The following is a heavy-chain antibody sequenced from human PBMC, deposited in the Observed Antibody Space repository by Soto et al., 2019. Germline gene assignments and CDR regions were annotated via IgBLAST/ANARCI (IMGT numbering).Heavy chain of an antibody. CDR1: GDSISSGGHY. V-gene: IGHV4-31*03. J-gene: IGHJ6*02. Sequence: QVQLQESGPGLVKASQSLSLTCNVSGDSISSGGHYWSWIRQTPGKGLEWIGYISFSGSTFYNPALKSRVIISLDTSKNQFSLNLSSVTVADTAVYYCARDGMVRGVPFGVDVWGQGTTVTVSS. CDR3: ARDGMVRGVPFGVDV. CDR2: ISFSGST. D-gene: IGHD3-10*01.